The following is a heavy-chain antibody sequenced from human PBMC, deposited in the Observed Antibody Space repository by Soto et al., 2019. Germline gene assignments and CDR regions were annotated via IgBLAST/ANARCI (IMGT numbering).Heavy chain of an antibody. D-gene: IGHD1-26*01. CDR1: GYCFTSYV. CDR2: ISAYNGNT. CDR3: ARVPRDRGSYCPAFDI. J-gene: IGHJ3*02. Sequence: ASVKVSCKASGYCFTSYVIRWVRPAPAQGLEWMGWISAYNGNTNYAQKLQGRVTMTTDTSTSTAYMELSSLRSDDTAVYYCARVPRDRGSYCPAFDIWG. V-gene: IGHV1-18*01.